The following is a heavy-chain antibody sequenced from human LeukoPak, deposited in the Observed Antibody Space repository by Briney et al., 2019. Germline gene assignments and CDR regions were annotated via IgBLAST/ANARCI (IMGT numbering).Heavy chain of an antibody. CDR2: IYHSGST. CDR1: GGSISSSNW. CDR3: ARVWSSGWSEGAFDI. J-gene: IGHJ3*02. Sequence: SETLSLTCAVSGGSISSSNWWSWVRQPPGKGLEWIGVIYHSGSTNYNPSLKSRVTISVDKSKNQFYLQLSTVTAADTAVYYCARVWSSGWSEGAFDIWGQGTMVTVFS. V-gene: IGHV4-4*02. D-gene: IGHD6-19*01.